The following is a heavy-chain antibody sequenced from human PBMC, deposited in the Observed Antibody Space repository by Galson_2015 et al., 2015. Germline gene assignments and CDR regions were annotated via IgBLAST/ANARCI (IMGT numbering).Heavy chain of an antibody. CDR2: IIPIFGTA. V-gene: IGHV1-69*05. Sequence: SVKVSCKASGDTFSSYAISWVRQAPGQGLEWMGGIIPIFGTANYAQKFQGRVTITTDKSTSTAYMELSSLRSEDTAVYYCARGVAILTGDSPDKYYFDYWGQGTLVTVSS. CDR3: ARGVAILTGDSPDKYYFDY. CDR1: GDTFSSYA. D-gene: IGHD3-9*01. J-gene: IGHJ4*02.